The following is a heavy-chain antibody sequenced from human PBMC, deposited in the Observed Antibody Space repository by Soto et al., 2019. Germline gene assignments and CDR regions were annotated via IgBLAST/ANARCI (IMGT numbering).Heavy chain of an antibody. J-gene: IGHJ4*02. Sequence: QVQLVESGGGVVQPGRSLRLSCAASGFTFSSYAMHWVRQAPGKGLEWVAVISYDGSNKYYADSVKGRFTISRDNSKNTLYLQMNSLRAEDTAVYYCASAGTSRDSDYWGQGTLVTVSS. D-gene: IGHD2-2*01. CDR1: GFTFSSYA. CDR2: ISYDGSNK. V-gene: IGHV3-30-3*01. CDR3: ASAGTSRDSDY.